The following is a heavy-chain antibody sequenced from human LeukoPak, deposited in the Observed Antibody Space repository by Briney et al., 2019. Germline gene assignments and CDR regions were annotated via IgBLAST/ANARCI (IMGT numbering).Heavy chain of an antibody. V-gene: IGHV3-7*01. CDR1: GFSFSCYY. CDR3: ARLFGGVTTFDF. J-gene: IGHJ5*01. Sequence: GGSLRLSCAAAGFSFSCYYMSWVRQGPGKGLEWVATIWPDGGEERYVDSVRGRFSISRDNAKSFLYLQMNGLSVEDTAVYFCARLFGGVTTFDFWGQGALVTVSS. D-gene: IGHD3-10*01. CDR2: IWPDGGEE.